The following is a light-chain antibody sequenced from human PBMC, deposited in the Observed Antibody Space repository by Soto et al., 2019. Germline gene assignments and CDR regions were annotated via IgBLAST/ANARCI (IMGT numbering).Light chain of an antibody. CDR1: QSVLYSSNNKNY. V-gene: IGKV4-1*01. J-gene: IGKJ1*01. CDR2: WAS. CDR3: QQYYNTPRA. Sequence: DIVMTQSPDSLAVSLGERATINCKSSQSVLYSSNNKNYVAWYQQKPGQPPKLLIYWASTPESGVPDRFSGSGSGTDFTLTISSLQAEDVAVYYCQQYYNTPRAVGQGTKVDSK.